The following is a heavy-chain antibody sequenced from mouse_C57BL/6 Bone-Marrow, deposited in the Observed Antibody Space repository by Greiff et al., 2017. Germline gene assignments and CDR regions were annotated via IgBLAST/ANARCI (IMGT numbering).Heavy chain of an antibody. CDR2: ITVKSDTSGA. V-gene: IGHV13-2*01. CDR3: SRSRYGCGRYYFDD. Sequence: VKLVETGGGLVRPGNSLKLSCVTSGFTFSNYRMHWLRQPPGKRLEWIAVITVKSDTSGANYAESVKGSFAISRDNSKSSVYLEMNRLREEDTATYFCSRSRYGCGRYYFDDWGQGTTLTVSS. CDR1: GFTFSNYR. J-gene: IGHJ2*01. D-gene: IGHD2-10*02.